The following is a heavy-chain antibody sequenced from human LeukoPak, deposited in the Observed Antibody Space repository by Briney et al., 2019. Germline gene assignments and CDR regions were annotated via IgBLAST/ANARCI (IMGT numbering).Heavy chain of an antibody. Sequence: SETLSLTCNVSGGSIRGYYWSWIRQPPGKGLEWIGSMYHTGRTDDNPSLKSRVTMSVDTSKNQFSLRLSSVTAADTAVYYCATYGATSSYYYHFYMDVWGKGTTVTVSS. CDR3: ATYGATSSYYYHFYMDV. CDR2: MYHTGRT. CDR1: GGSIRGYY. V-gene: IGHV4-59*04. D-gene: IGHD4/OR15-4a*01. J-gene: IGHJ6*03.